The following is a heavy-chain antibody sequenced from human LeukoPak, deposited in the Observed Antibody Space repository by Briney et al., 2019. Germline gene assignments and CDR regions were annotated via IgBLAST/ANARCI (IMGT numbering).Heavy chain of an antibody. CDR3: ARVDRHSRGYYFRYFHH. CDR1: GIAVTDYF. D-gene: IGHD3-22*01. J-gene: IGHJ1*01. Sequence: ASVKVSCKASGIAVTDYFIHWVRQAPGQGLEWMGWINPDIGGTDYAQKFQGRVTMTRDTSISTAYMELSSLRSDDTAVYYCARVDRHSRGYYFRYFHHWGQGTLVTVSS. CDR2: INPDIGGT. V-gene: IGHV1-2*02.